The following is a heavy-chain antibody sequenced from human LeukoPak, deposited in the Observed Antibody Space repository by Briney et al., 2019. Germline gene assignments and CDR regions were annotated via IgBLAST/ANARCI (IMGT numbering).Heavy chain of an antibody. J-gene: IGHJ6*02. D-gene: IGHD5-18*01. CDR3: ARDVPNRLIQYHYYYGMDV. Sequence: ASVKVSCKASGYTFTSYGINWVRQAPGQGLEWMGWISAYNGNTNYAQKLQGRVTMTTDTSTSTAYMELRSLRSDDTAVYYCARDVPNRLIQYHYYYGMDVWGQGTTVTVSS. V-gene: IGHV1-18*01. CDR1: GYTFTSYG. CDR2: ISAYNGNT.